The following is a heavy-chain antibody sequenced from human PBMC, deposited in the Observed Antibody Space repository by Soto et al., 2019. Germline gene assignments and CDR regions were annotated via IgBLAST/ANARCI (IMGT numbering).Heavy chain of an antibody. CDR1: GGSIIGYY. J-gene: IGHJ4*02. Sequence: SETLSLTCTVSGGSIIGYYWSCIRQPAGKGLEWIGRIYSDGSTNYNPSLKSRVTMSVDTYKNQFSLKLTSMTAADTSMYYCARMRAAGTFDYWGQGTLVTVSS. V-gene: IGHV4-4*07. D-gene: IGHD6-13*01. CDR3: ARMRAAGTFDY. CDR2: IYSDGST.